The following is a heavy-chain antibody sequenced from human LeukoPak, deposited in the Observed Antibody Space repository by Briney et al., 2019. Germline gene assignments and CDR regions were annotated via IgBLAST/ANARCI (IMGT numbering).Heavy chain of an antibody. V-gene: IGHV3-23*01. Sequence: PGGSLRLSCAASGFTFTNYAMSWVRQTPGKGLEWVSATVGSRPDTYHADSVKGRFTVSRDNSRNTLYLQMNNLRIEDSAVYYCTKAPLMSCTGAFCYPFHSWGQGVLVTVSS. CDR1: GFTFTNYA. CDR3: TKAPLMSCTGAFCYPFHS. J-gene: IGHJ4*02. D-gene: IGHD2-8*02. CDR2: TVGSRPDT.